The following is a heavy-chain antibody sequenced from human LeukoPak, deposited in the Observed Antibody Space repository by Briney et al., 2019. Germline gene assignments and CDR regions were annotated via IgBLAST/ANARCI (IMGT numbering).Heavy chain of an antibody. CDR2: IDPTDSYT. Sequence: GESLRISCKGSGYTFTNYWISWVRQMPGKGLEWMGRIDPTDSYTNYSPSFQGHVSISADRSISTAYLQWSSLKASDTAIYYCARRGAYDALDYWGQGTLVTVSS. D-gene: IGHD5-12*01. CDR3: ARRGAYDALDY. J-gene: IGHJ4*02. CDR1: GYTFTNYW. V-gene: IGHV5-10-1*01.